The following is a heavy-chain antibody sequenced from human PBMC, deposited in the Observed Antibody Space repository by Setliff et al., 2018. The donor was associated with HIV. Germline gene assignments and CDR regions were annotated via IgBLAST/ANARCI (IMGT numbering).Heavy chain of an antibody. CDR2: IYPADSDT. D-gene: IGHD1-26*01. V-gene: IGHV5-51*01. J-gene: IGHJ3*02. CDR1: GYSFTSYW. Sequence: GESLKISCKGSGYSFTSYWIGWVRQMPGKGLEWMGIIYPADSDTRYSPSFQGLVTISADKSINTAYLQWSSLKASDTAMYYCARVLVGANDAFDIWGQGTRGT. CDR3: ARVLVGANDAFDI.